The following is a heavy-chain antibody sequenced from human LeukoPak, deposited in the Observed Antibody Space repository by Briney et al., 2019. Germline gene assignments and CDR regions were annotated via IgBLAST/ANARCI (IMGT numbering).Heavy chain of an antibody. CDR2: ISGSGGST. V-gene: IGHV3-23*01. D-gene: IGHD6-19*01. Sequence: GGSLRLSCAASGFTFSNYAMSWVRQAPGKGLEWVSAISGSGGSTYYADSVKGRFTISRDNSKNTLYLQMNSLRAEDTAVYYCAKDRGSGWSTQWYFDCWGQGTLVTVSS. J-gene: IGHJ4*02. CDR3: AKDRGSGWSTQWYFDC. CDR1: GFTFSNYA.